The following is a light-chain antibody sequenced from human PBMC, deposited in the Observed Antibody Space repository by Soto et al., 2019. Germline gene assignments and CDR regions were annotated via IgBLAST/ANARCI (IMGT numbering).Light chain of an antibody. J-gene: IGKJ4*01. CDR1: QGISSA. CDR3: QQFNSYLL. Sequence: AIQLTQSPSSLSASVGDRVTITCRASQGISSALAWYQQKPGKAPKLLIYDASILESGVPSRFSGSGSGTDFTLTISSLQPEDFATYYCQQFNSYLLFGGGTKVEIK. V-gene: IGKV1-13*02. CDR2: DAS.